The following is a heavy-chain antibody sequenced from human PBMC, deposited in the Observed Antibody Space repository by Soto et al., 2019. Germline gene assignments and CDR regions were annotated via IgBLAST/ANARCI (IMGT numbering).Heavy chain of an antibody. V-gene: IGHV4-4*07. CDR3: ATGGTYFDH. J-gene: IGHJ4*02. Sequence: PSETLSLTCTVSGGSISSYYCSWIRQAAGKGLEWIGRMHISGSANYNPSPKSRVTMSADTSKNQFSLKLTSVTAADTAGYYCATGGTYFDHWGQGTLVTVSS. CDR1: GGSISSYY. CDR2: MHISGSA.